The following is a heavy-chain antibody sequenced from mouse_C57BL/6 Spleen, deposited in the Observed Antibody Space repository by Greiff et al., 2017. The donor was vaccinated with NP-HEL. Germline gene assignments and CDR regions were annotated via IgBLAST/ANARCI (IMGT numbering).Heavy chain of an antibody. CDR1: GYAFTNYL. CDR2: INPGSGGT. V-gene: IGHV1-54*01. J-gene: IGHJ1*03. CDR3: AREGAKGGYFDV. Sequence: QVQLQQSGAELVRPGTSVKVSCKASGYAFTNYLIEWVKQRPGQGLEWIGVINPGSGGTNYNEKFKGKATLTADKSSSTAYMQLSSLTSEDSAVYFCAREGAKGGYFDVWGTGTTVTVSS. D-gene: IGHD1-3*01.